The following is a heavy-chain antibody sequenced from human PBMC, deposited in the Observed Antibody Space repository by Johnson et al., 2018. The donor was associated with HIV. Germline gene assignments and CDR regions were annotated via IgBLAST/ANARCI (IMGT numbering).Heavy chain of an antibody. D-gene: IGHD1-14*01. Sequence: VQLVESGGGLVQPGGSLRLSCAASGFTFSHNVMHWVRQGPGKGLEYVSAISSNGGSTFYANSVKGSFTISRDNSKNTLYLQLGILRTDDMAVYYCAGGWVTGPFDAFDIWGQGTMVTVSS. CDR2: ISSNGGST. V-gene: IGHV3-64*01. J-gene: IGHJ3*02. CDR1: GFTFSHNV. CDR3: AGGWVTGPFDAFDI.